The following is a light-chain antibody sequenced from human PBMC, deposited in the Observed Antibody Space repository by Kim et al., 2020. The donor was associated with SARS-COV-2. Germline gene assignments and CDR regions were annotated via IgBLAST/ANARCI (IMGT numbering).Light chain of an antibody. CDR3: NSRDSSDIHWV. J-gene: IGLJ3*02. CDR1: SLSSYS. V-gene: IGLV3-19*01. CDR2: GHS. Sequence: SSELTQDPAVSVALGQTVRITCQGDSLSSYSASWYQQKPGQAPVFVIYGHSKRSAGIPDRFPGSSLGNTASLTITGGQAESAGVYFCNSRDSSDIHWVFG.